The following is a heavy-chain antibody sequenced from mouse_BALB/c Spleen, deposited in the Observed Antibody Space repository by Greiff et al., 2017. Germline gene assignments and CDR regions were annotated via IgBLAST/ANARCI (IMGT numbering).Heavy chain of an antibody. D-gene: IGHD2-10*02. V-gene: IGHV1-77*01. CDR3: ARWGYGNYGFAY. J-gene: IGHJ3*01. Sequence: QVQLKESGAELARPGASVKLSCKASGYTFTDYYINWVKQRTGQGLEWIGEIYPGSGNTYYNEKFKGKATLTADKSSSTAYMQLSSLTSEDSAVYFCARWGYGNYGFAYWGQGTLVTVSA. CDR1: GYTFTDYY. CDR2: IYPGSGNT.